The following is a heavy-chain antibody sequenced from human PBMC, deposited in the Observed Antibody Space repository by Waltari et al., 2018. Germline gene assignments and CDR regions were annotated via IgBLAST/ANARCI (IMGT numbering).Heavy chain of an antibody. V-gene: IGHV3-21*01. CDR3: ARDGYYGSGSNWFDP. CDR2: ISSSSSYI. CDR1: GFTFSSYS. J-gene: IGHJ5*02. D-gene: IGHD3-10*01. Sequence: EVQLVESGGGLVKPGGSLRLSCAASGFTFSSYSMNWVRQAPGKGLEWVSSISSSSSYIYYADSVKGRFTISRDNAKNSLYLQMNSLRAEDTAVYYCARDGYYGSGSNWFDPWGQGTLVTVSS.